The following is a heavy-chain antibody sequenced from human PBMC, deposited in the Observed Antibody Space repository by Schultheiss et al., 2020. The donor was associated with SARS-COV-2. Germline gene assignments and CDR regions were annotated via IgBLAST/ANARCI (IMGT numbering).Heavy chain of an antibody. CDR1: GYSFTSYW. CDR2: IYPGDSDT. Sequence: GGSLRLSCKGSGYSFTSYWISWVRQMPGKGLEWMGIIYPGDSDTRYSPSFQGQVTISADKSISTAYLQWSSLKASDTAMYYCARLIEGPTVTAPFDYWGQGTLVTVSS. CDR3: ARLIEGPTVTAPFDY. V-gene: IGHV5-51*01. D-gene: IGHD4-17*01. J-gene: IGHJ4*02.